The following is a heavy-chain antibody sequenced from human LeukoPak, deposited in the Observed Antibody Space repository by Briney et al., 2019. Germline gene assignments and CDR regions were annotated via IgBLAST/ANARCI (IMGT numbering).Heavy chain of an antibody. J-gene: IGHJ5*02. CDR2: IYTSGST. V-gene: IGHV4-4*07. CDR3: ARGVGEYCSSTSCYLHWFDP. D-gene: IGHD2-2*01. CDR1: GGSISSYY. Sequence: SETLSLTCTVSGGSISSYYWSWIRQPAGKGLEWIGRIYTSGSTNYNPSLKSRVTMSVDTSKNQFSLKLSSVTAADTAVYYCARGVGEYCSSTSCYLHWFDPWGQGTLVTVFS.